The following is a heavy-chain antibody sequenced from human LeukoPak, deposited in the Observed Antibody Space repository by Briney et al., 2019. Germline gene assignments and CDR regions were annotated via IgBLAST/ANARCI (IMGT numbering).Heavy chain of an antibody. D-gene: IGHD2-15*01. Sequence: GGSLRLSCAASGFTFSSYAMSWVRQAPGKGLEWVSAISGSGGSTYYADSVKGRFTISRDNSKNTLYLQMNSLRAEDTAVYYCAKALGYVCSGGSCYPDLNWFDPWGQGTLVTVSS. CDR2: ISGSGGST. CDR3: AKALGYVCSGGSCYPDLNWFDP. V-gene: IGHV3-23*01. J-gene: IGHJ5*02. CDR1: GFTFSSYA.